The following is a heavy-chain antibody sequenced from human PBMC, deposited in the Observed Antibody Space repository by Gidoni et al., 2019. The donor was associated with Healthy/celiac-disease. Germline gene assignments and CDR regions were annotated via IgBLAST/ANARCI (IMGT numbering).Heavy chain of an antibody. CDR1: GFTFDDYT. CDR2: ISWDGGST. CDR3: AKDIKTSAIAGGGFDY. V-gene: IGHV3-43*01. Sequence: EVQLVESGGVVVQPGGSLRLSCAASGFTFDDYTMHWVRHPPGKGLEWVSLISWDGGSTYNADSVKGRFTISRDNSKNSLYLQMNSLRTEDTALYYCAKDIKTSAIAGGGFDYWGQGTLVTVSS. J-gene: IGHJ4*02. D-gene: IGHD6-13*01.